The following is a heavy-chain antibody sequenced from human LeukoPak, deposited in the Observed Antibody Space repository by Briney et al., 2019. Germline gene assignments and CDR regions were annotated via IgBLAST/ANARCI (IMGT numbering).Heavy chain of an antibody. D-gene: IGHD6-19*01. CDR2: IKSKGGGGTT. CDR1: GFIFSNAW. J-gene: IGHJ4*02. CDR3: ARGDSSGWYDY. Sequence: GSLRLSCLASGFIFSNAWMSWVRQAPGKGLEWVGRIKSKGGGGTTDYAAPVKGRFTISRDDSKNTLYLQMNSLRAEDTAVYYCARGDSSGWYDYWGQGTLVTVSS. V-gene: IGHV3-15*05.